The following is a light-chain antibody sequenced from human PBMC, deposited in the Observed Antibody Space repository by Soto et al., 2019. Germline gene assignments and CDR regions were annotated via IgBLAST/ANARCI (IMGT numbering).Light chain of an antibody. CDR3: QPYNNWPPIT. Sequence: IVLTQSPGTLSLSPGERATLSCRASQSVSIKLAWYQQKPGQAPRLLIYDTSTRATGIPARFSGSGSGTEFTLTISSLQSEDFAVYYCQPYNNWPPITFGQGTRLEIK. CDR1: QSVSIK. V-gene: IGKV3-15*01. CDR2: DTS. J-gene: IGKJ5*01.